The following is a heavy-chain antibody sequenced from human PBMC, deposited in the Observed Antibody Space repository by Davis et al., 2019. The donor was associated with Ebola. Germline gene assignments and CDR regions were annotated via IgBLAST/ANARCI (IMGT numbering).Heavy chain of an antibody. CDR3: TRRGTVVTPDY. D-gene: IGHD4-23*01. V-gene: IGHV3-49*04. CDR2: MRSKGFGGTT. CDR1: GGTFSSYA. Sequence: SCKASGGTFSSYAISWVRQAPGKGLEWVGFMRSKGFGGTTEYAASVKGRFTISRDDSKGIAYLQMNSLTTEDTAVYYCTRRGTVVTPDYWGQGTLVTVSS. J-gene: IGHJ4*02.